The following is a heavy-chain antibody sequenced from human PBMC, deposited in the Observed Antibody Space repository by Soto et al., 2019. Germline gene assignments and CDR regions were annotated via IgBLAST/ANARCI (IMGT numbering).Heavy chain of an antibody. CDR3: AKELVATMRYNGMEV. CDR1: GSTFSIYT. J-gene: IGHJ6*02. D-gene: IGHD5-12*01. CDR2: ISGSGVTT. V-gene: IGHV3-23*01. Sequence: GGSLRLSCVASGSTFSIYTMSWVRQAPGKGPEWVSDISGSGVTTNYADAVKGRFTISRDNSKNTLFLQMNSLRVEDTAVYYCAKELVATMRYNGMEVWGQGTTVTVSS.